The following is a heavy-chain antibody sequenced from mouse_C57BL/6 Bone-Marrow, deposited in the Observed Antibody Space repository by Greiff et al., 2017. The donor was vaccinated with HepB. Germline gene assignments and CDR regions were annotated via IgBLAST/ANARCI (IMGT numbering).Heavy chain of an antibody. CDR2: IDPANGNT. D-gene: IGHD1-1*01. J-gene: IGHJ3*01. CDR1: GFNIKNTY. Sequence: VHVKQSVAELVRPGASVKLSCTASGFNIKNTYMHWVKQRPEQGLEWIGRIDPANGNTKYAPKFQGKATITADTSSNTAYLQLSSLTSEDTAIYYGARGEGYYYGSSYLFAYWGQGTLVTVSA. V-gene: IGHV14-3*01. CDR3: ARGEGYYYGSSYLFAY.